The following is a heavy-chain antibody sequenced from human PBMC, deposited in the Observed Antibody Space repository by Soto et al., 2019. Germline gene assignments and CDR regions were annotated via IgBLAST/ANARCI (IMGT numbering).Heavy chain of an antibody. J-gene: IGHJ6*02. Sequence: QVQLVESGGGVVQPGTSLRLACATSGFIFSGYGMHWVRQAPGKGLEWVAAISLNGGNKYYVDSVKGRFTISRDRSKNSVYLQMDSLEPEDTAVYYCAKDYEYCISGDCYSAYYGMDVWGQGTTVTVSS. D-gene: IGHD2-21*02. CDR2: ISLNGGNK. CDR1: GFIFSGYG. V-gene: IGHV3-30*18. CDR3: AKDYEYCISGDCYSAYYGMDV.